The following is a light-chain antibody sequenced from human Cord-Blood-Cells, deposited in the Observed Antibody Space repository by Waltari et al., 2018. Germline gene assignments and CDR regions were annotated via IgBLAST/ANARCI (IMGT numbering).Light chain of an antibody. J-gene: IGLJ1*01. CDR2: EVR. Sequence: QSALTQPASVSGSPGQSITISCTGTSSDVGGSNYVSWYQQHPGKAAQLMIYEVRNQHSGVANLFAGSKSGNTASLTISGLQAEYEADYYCSSYTSSSTLYVFGTGTKVTVL. CDR1: SSDVGGSNY. CDR3: SSYTSSSTLYV. V-gene: IGLV2-14*01.